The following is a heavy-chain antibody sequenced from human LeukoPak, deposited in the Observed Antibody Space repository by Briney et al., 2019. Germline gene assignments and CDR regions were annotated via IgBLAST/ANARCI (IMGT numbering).Heavy chain of an antibody. CDR2: IYSSGST. CDR1: GGSFSGYY. D-gene: IGHD1-26*01. J-gene: IGHJ4*02. CDR3: ARAHSGNYFYFDY. Sequence: TSETLSLTCAVYGGSFSGYYWTWTRQPPGKGLEWIGYIYSSGSTNYNLSLKSRVTISVDTSKNQFSLRLSAVTAADTAVYYCARAHSGNYFYFDYWGQGTLVTVSS. V-gene: IGHV4-59*01.